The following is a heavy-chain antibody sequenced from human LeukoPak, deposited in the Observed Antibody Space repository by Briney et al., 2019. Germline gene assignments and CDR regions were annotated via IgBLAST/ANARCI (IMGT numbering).Heavy chain of an antibody. CDR1: GGSISSSSYY. J-gene: IGHJ5*02. D-gene: IGHD2-15*01. Sequence: SETLSLTCTASGGSISSSSYYWGWIRQPPGKGLEWIASMYHSGNTYYNPSLKSRVTVSVDTSKNLFSLKLNSVTAADTAVYYCATQQCSGGSCYSRAIWFDPWGQGTLVTVSS. CDR2: MYHSGNT. CDR3: ATQQCSGGSCYSRAIWFDP. V-gene: IGHV4-39*01.